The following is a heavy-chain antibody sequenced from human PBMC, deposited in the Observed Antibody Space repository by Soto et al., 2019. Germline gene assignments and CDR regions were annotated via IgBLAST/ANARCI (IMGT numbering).Heavy chain of an antibody. Sequence: PSETLSLTCAVSGGSISSGCYSWSWKRQPPGKGLEWIGYMYHSGSTYYNPSLKSRVTISIDRSKNQFSLKLSSVTAADTAMYYCARTPDFWSGYFPDYYGMDIWGQGTTVTVSS. CDR2: MYHSGST. J-gene: IGHJ6*02. CDR3: ARTPDFWSGYFPDYYGMDI. D-gene: IGHD3-3*01. V-gene: IGHV4-30-2*01. CDR1: GGSISSGCYS.